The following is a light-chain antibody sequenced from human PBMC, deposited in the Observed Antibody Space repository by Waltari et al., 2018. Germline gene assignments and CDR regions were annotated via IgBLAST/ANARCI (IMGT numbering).Light chain of an antibody. CDR1: DSDVGAYDF. V-gene: IGLV2-8*01. Sequence: QSALTQPASVSGSPGQSITISCSGTDSDVGAYDFVSWYQQHPGKAPKLMIYDVSKRPSGVPDRFSGSKSGNTAYLTVSGLQAEDEADYYCNSYAGSNSVLFGAGTKLTVL. CDR3: NSYAGSNSVL. CDR2: DVS. J-gene: IGLJ2*01.